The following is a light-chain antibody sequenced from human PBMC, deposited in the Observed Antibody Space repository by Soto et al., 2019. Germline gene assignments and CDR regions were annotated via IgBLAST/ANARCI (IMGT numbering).Light chain of an antibody. Sequence: EIVLTQSSGTLSLSPGERATLSCRASQSVSSSYLAWYQQKPGQAPRLLIYDASSRVTVIPDRFSGSGSGTDFTLTISRLEPEDFAVYYCQQYGTSPYTFGKGTKLEIK. CDR1: QSVSSSY. CDR2: DAS. J-gene: IGKJ2*01. CDR3: QQYGTSPYT. V-gene: IGKV3-20*01.